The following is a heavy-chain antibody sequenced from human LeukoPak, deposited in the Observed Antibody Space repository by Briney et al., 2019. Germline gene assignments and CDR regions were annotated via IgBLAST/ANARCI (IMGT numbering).Heavy chain of an antibody. CDR2: IIPIFGTA. J-gene: IGHJ6*03. CDR3: ARADSSSSGRLGYYYYMDV. Sequence: ASVKVSCKASGGTFSSYAISWVRQAPGQGLEWMGGIIPIFGTANYAQKFQGRVTITTDESTSTAYMELSSLRSEDTAVYYCARADSSSSGRLGYYYYMDVWGKGTTVTDSS. V-gene: IGHV1-69*05. CDR1: GGTFSSYA. D-gene: IGHD6-6*01.